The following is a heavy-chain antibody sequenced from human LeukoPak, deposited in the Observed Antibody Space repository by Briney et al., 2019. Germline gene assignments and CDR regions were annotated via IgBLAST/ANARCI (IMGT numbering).Heavy chain of an antibody. J-gene: IGHJ5*02. Sequence: PGGSLRLSCAASGFNFGSYYMTWVRQAPGKGLEWVSVISDSGDNTYYADSVKGRFTVSRDNSRDTLYLQMNSLRAEDTALYYCAKKIGTGPSHNWFDPWGQGTLVTVSS. V-gene: IGHV3-23*01. D-gene: IGHD3-10*01. CDR3: AKKIGTGPSHNWFDP. CDR1: GFNFGSYY. CDR2: ISDSGDNT.